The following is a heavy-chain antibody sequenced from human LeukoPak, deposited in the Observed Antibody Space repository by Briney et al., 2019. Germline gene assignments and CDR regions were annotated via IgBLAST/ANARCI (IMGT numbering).Heavy chain of an antibody. D-gene: IGHD3-9*01. J-gene: IGHJ6*02. V-gene: IGHV5-51*01. CDR1: GYSFTNFW. CDR2: IHPGDSDT. CDR3: ARHRTYDILTGSSQYYYGMDV. Sequence: GESLKISCKGSGYSFTNFWIGWVRQMPGKGLEWMGIIHPGDSDTRYSPSFQGHFTVSADKSISTAYLQWSSLTASDTAMYYCARHRTYDILTGSSQYYYGMDVWGRGTTVTVSS.